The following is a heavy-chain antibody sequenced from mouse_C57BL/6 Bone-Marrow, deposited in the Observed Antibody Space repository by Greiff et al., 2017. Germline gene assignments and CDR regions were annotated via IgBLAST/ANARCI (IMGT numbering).Heavy chain of an antibody. Sequence: VQLQQSGAELVKPGASVKMSCKASGYTFTTYPIEWMKQNHGKSLEWIGNFHPYTDDTKTNENLKGKATLTVEKSSSTVYLELSRLTSDDSAVYYCARRDCSGPLAMDYWGQGTSVTVSS. CDR3: ARRDCSGPLAMDY. V-gene: IGHV1-47*01. CDR1: GYTFTTYP. D-gene: IGHD3-2*02. CDR2: FHPYTDDT. J-gene: IGHJ4*01.